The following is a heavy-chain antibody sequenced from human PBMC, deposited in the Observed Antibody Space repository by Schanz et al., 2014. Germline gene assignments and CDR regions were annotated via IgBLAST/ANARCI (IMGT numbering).Heavy chain of an antibody. Sequence: QGQLVQSGAEVKKPGASVKVSCKASGYTFTSYGITWVRQAPGQGLEWMGWISAYNGHTTYAQKFQGRVTMTTDTSTSTAYMELRNVRYDDTAMYYCAREIPYCGSTSCSGLDAYDVWGQGTLVTVSS. J-gene: IGHJ3*01. CDR1: GYTFTSYG. D-gene: IGHD2-2*01. CDR2: ISAYNGHT. V-gene: IGHV1-18*01. CDR3: AREIPYCGSTSCSGLDAYDV.